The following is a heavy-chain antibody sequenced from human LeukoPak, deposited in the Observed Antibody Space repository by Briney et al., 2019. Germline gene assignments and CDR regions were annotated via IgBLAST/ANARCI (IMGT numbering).Heavy chain of an antibody. CDR1: RFSFRRYA. D-gene: IGHD1-26*01. CDR3: AKESQLSYSGTFYIDY. J-gene: IGHJ4*02. Sequence: GGSLRLSCAASRFSFRRYAMNWVRQAPGEGLEWVSAITGGGGSTYYADSVKGRFTISRDSSKNTIYLQMNSLRAEDTAVYYCAKESQLSYSGTFYIDYWGQGTLVPVSS. CDR2: ITGGGGST. V-gene: IGHV3-23*01.